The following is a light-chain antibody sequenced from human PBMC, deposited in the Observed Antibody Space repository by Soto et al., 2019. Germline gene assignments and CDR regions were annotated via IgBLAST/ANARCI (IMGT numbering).Light chain of an antibody. CDR2: EVS. Sequence: QSALTQPPSASGSPGQSVTISCTGTSSDVGGYYYVSWYQQHPVKAPKLMIYEVSKRRSGVPDRFSGSKSGNTASLTVSGLQTEDEADYYCSSYAGTNIDVFGTGTKVTVL. V-gene: IGLV2-8*01. CDR1: SSDVGGYYY. J-gene: IGLJ1*01. CDR3: SSYAGTNIDV.